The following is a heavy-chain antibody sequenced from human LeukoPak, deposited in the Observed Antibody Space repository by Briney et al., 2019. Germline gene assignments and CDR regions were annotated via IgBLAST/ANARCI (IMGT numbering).Heavy chain of an antibody. CDR3: ARINKSSFHI. Sequence: GGSLRLSCVVSGFPFSDYWMSWVRQARGKGMEWVAHIIHEASETYYVGSVKDRFTISRDNAKNSLYLAKNSLRSGGTIVYYCARINKSSFHIGGQGTMVSVSS. J-gene: IGHJ3*02. CDR2: IIHEASET. V-gene: IGHV3-7*04. CDR1: GFPFSDYW.